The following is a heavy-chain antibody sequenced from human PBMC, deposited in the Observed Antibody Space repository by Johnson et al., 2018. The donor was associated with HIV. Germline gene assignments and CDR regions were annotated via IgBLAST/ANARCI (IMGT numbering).Heavy chain of an antibody. V-gene: IGHV3-30*04. CDR3: ARDQNIVLMVYSAPGAFDI. Sequence: VQLVESGGGWVKPGGSLRLSCAASRFTFSSYPMHWVRQCPGKGLEWVALISYDGRNKYYTDSVKGRFTISRDNSKNTLYLQMNSLRAEDTAVYYCARDQNIVLMVYSAPGAFDIWGQGTMVTVSS. CDR2: ISYDGRNK. J-gene: IGHJ3*02. D-gene: IGHD2-8*01. CDR1: RFTFSSYP.